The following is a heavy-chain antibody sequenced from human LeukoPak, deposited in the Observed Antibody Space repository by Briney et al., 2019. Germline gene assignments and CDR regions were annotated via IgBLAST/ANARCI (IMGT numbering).Heavy chain of an antibody. Sequence: GASVKVCCKGAGYIFTDHLIHWVRQAPAQGLEWMGWINPNSGATTYAQKFKGRVTMTTDTSTSKAYMELSGLRSDDTAIYFCARDERRGYSGYDPYYMDVWGKGTTLTVSS. V-gene: IGHV1-2*02. J-gene: IGHJ6*03. CDR3: ARDERRGYSGYDPYYMDV. CDR2: INPNSGAT. D-gene: IGHD5-12*01. CDR1: GYIFTDHL.